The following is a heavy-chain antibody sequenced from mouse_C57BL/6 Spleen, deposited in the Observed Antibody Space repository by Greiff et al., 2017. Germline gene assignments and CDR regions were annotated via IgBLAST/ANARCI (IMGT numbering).Heavy chain of an antibody. D-gene: IGHD2-1*01. CDR1: GYTFTSYW. V-gene: IGHV1-74*01. Sequence: QVQLQQPGAELVKPGASVKVSCKASGYTFTSYWMHWVKQRPGQGLEWIGRIHPSDSDTNYNTKFKGKATLTVDKSSSTAYMQRSSLTSEAAAVYYCAIKGNSGWFAYWGQGTLVTVSA. J-gene: IGHJ3*01. CDR3: AIKGNSGWFAY. CDR2: IHPSDSDT.